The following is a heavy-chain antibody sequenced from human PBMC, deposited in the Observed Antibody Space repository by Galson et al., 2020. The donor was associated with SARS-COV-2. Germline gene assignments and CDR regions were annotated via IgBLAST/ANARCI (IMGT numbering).Heavy chain of an antibody. CDR1: GFSFSSYG. V-gene: IGHV3-33*01. J-gene: IGHJ3*02. CDR3: ARDDGTTAFDI. D-gene: IGHD1-26*01. Sequence: GESLKISCAASGFSFSSYGMHWVRQAPGNGLEWVAVIWYDGSNKYYADSVKGRFTISRDNSKNTLYLQMNSLRAEDTAVYYCARDDGTTAFDIWGQGTMVTVSS. CDR2: IWYDGSNK.